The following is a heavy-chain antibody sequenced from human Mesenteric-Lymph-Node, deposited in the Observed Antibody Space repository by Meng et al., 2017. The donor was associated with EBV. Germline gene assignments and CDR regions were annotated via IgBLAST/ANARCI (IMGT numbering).Heavy chain of an antibody. V-gene: IGHV4-4*02. CDR1: GGSISRNEW. CDR2: IYQSGST. Sequence: CPELVHPSHTLPPPCVCSGGSISRNEWGTGVRHAPGKWLKWREEIYQSGSTNYNPSLRSRINTSVAKSKSQSSLKLTSVTSVDLAVDSCARGGIRGTRVTTSGVWNFDLWGRGTLVTVSS. D-gene: IGHD4-17*01. CDR3: ARGGIRGTRVTTSGVWNFDL. J-gene: IGHJ2*01.